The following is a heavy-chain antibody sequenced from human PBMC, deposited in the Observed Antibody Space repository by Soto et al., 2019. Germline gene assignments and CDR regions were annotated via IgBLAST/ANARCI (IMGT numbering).Heavy chain of an antibody. CDR2: IYTSGST. J-gene: IGHJ5*02. Sequence: SETLSLTCTVSGPSISSYYWSWIQQPAGKGLEWIGRIYTSGSTNYNPSLKSRVTMSVDTSKNQFSLKLSSVTAADTAVYYCARDGPGIAAGNWFDPWGQGTLVTVS. V-gene: IGHV4-4*07. CDR3: ARDGPGIAAGNWFDP. D-gene: IGHD6-13*01. CDR1: GPSISSYY.